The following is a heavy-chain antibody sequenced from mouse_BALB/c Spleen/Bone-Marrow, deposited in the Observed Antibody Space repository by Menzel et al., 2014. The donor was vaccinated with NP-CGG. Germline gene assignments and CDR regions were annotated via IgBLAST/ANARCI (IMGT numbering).Heavy chain of an antibody. Sequence: VQLQQSGPELVKPGASVKISCKASGYAFSSSWMNWVKQRPGQGLEWIGRIYPGDGDTNYNGKFKGKATLTADKSSSTVYMQLSSLTSVDSAVYFCVRERGNWYFDVWGAGTKVTVSS. CDR1: GYAFSSSW. V-gene: IGHV1-82*01. J-gene: IGHJ1*01. CDR2: IYPGDGDT. CDR3: VRERGNWYFDV.